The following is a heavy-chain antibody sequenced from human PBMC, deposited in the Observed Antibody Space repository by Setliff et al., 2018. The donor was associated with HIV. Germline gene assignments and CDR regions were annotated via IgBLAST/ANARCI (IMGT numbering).Heavy chain of an antibody. CDR3: ARESFGSYYGSGSYNSPSPYYYYGMDV. V-gene: IGHV1-2*04. D-gene: IGHD3-10*01. CDR1: GYTFTGYY. Sequence: ASVKVSCKASGYTFTGYYMRWVRQAPGQGLEWMGWINPNSGGTNYAQKFQGWVTMTRDTSISTAYMELSRLRSDDTAVYYCARESFGSYYGSGSYNSPSPYYYYGMDVWGQGTTVTVSS. J-gene: IGHJ6*02. CDR2: INPNSGGT.